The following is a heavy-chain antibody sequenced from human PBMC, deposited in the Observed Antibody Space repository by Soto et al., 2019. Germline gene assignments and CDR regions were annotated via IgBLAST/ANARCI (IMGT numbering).Heavy chain of an antibody. J-gene: IGHJ6*02. CDR2: IYYSGNT. CDR1: GGSVGSTSYY. CDR3: VRHTSVWGTYYYYGMDV. Sequence: PSETLSLTCTVSGGSVGSTSYYWGWIRQPPGKGLEWIGNIYYSGNTYYSPSLKSRVSISVDTSKNQFSLKLSSVTAADTAVYYCVRHTSVWGTYYYYGMDVWGQGTTVTVTS. V-gene: IGHV4-39*01. D-gene: IGHD3-16*01.